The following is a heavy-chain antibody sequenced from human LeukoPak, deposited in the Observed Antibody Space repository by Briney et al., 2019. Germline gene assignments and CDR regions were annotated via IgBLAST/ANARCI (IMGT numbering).Heavy chain of an antibody. V-gene: IGHV4-34*01. CDR2: INHSGST. CDR3: ARVVGGYSFDY. Sequence: SETLSLTCAVYGGSFSGYYWSWIRQPPGKGLEWIGEINHSGSTNYNPSLKSRVTISVDTSKNQFSLKLSSVTAADTAVYYCARVVGGYSFDYWGQGTLVTVSS. CDR1: GGSFSGYY. J-gene: IGHJ4*02. D-gene: IGHD6-25*01.